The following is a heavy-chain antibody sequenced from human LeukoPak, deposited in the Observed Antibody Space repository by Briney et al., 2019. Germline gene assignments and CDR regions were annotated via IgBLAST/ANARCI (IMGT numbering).Heavy chain of an antibody. CDR2: ISAYNGNT. D-gene: IGHD3-22*01. CDR3: ARWYYYDSSGYYLEYWFDP. Sequence: ASVKVSCKASGYTFTSYGISWVRQAPGQGLEWMGWISAYNGNTNYAQKLQGRVTMTTDTSTSTAYMELRSLRSDDTAVYYCARWYYYDSSGYYLEYWFDPWGQGTLATVSS. CDR1: GYTFTSYG. V-gene: IGHV1-18*01. J-gene: IGHJ5*02.